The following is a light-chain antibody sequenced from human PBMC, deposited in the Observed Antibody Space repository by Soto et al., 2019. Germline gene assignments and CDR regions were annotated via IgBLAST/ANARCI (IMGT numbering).Light chain of an antibody. CDR2: AAA. CDR1: QTISSY. CDR3: QQSYSTPSLT. V-gene: IGKV1-39*01. J-gene: IGKJ5*01. Sequence: DIQMTQPPSSLSASVGDRATITCRASQTISSYLNWYQQKPGKAPKLLIFAAASLQSGVPSRFSGSGSGTDFTLTISSLQPEDFATYDCQQSYSTPSLTFGKGKRLEIK.